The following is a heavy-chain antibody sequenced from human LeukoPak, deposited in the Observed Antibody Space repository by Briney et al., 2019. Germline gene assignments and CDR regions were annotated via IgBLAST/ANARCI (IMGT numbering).Heavy chain of an antibody. V-gene: IGHV3-23*01. D-gene: IGHD4-17*01. CDR2: ILAGGSST. J-gene: IGHJ5*02. Sequence: GGSLRLPCAASGFTFGGFAMAWVRQTPGKGLEWVSGILAGGSSTYYIDSVKGRFTISRDNSKNTLYLQMNSLRVDDTAVYFCAKDLNYGDGSWEFDPWGQGTLVTVS. CDR1: GFTFGGFA. CDR3: AKDLNYGDGSWEFDP.